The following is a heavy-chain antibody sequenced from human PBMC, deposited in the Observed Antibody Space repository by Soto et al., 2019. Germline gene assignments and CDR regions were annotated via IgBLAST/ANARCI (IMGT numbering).Heavy chain of an antibody. CDR3: ARGEWELRGEGIGYFQH. CDR1: GFTFSSYD. D-gene: IGHD1-26*01. Sequence: EVQLVESGGGLVQPGGSLRLSCAASGFTFSSYDMHWVRQATGKGLEWVSAIGTAGDTYYPGSVKGRFTISRENAKNSLYLQMNSLRAEDTAVYYCARGEWELRGEGIGYFQHWGQGTLVTVSS. CDR2: IGTAGDT. J-gene: IGHJ1*01. V-gene: IGHV3-13*01.